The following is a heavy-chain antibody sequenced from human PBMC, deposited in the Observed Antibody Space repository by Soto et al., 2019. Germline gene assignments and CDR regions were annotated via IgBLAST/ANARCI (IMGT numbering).Heavy chain of an antibody. Sequence: QITLNESGPTLVKPTQTLTLTCTFSGFSLSTRDVGVGWIRQPPGEALEWLGVVYWDDDKTYSPSLKSRLTITKATSKNQVVLRMTKMDTVDTATYYCAHCRGGVASFWGQGTLVTVSS. CDR2: VYWDDDK. CDR1: GFSLSTRDVG. CDR3: AHCRGGVASF. J-gene: IGHJ4*02. V-gene: IGHV2-5*02. D-gene: IGHD2-2*01.